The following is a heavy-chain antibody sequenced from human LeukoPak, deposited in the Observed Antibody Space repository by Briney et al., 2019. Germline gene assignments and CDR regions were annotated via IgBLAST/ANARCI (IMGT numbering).Heavy chain of an antibody. CDR3: ARVGAGVSATH. J-gene: IGHJ4*02. Sequence: GGSLRLSCAASGFTFSSYEMNWVRQAPGKGLEWVSYISSSGSTIYYADSVKGRFTISRDNAKNSLYLQMNSLRAEDTAVHYCARVGAGVSATHWGQGTLVTVSS. V-gene: IGHV3-48*03. CDR1: GFTFSSYE. CDR2: ISSSGSTI. D-gene: IGHD3-10*01.